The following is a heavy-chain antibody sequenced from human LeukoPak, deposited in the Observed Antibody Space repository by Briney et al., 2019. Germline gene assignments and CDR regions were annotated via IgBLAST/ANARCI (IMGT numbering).Heavy chain of an antibody. CDR3: ARGQVPAARGCNWFDP. J-gene: IGHJ5*02. V-gene: IGHV4-34*01. Sequence: PSETLSLTCAVYGWSFNDYYWNWIRQPPGKGLEWIGEINARGDTNYNPSLKSRVTISVDTSKKQFSLRLTSMIAADTALYYCARGQVPAARGCNWFDPWGQGTLVTVSS. CDR2: INARGDT. CDR1: GWSFNDYY. D-gene: IGHD2-2*01.